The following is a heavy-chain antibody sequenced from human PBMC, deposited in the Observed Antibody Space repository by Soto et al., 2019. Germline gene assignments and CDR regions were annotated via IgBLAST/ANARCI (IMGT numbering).Heavy chain of an antibody. CDR1: GGSISSSSYY. D-gene: IGHD5-18*01. Sequence: SETLSLTCTVSGGSISSSSYYWGWIRQPPGKGLEWIGSIYYSGSTYYKPSLKSRVTISVDTSKNQLSLKLSSVTAADTVVYYCAIVDTAMVTFDYWGQGTLVTVSS. CDR3: AIVDTAMVTFDY. J-gene: IGHJ4*02. CDR2: IYYSGST. V-gene: IGHV4-39*01.